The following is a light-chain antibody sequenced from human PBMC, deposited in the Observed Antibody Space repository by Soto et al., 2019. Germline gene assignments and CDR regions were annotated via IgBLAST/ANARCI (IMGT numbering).Light chain of an antibody. CDR3: SGSNGNWNGLV. CDR2: RSD. CDR1: SSTFATNY. V-gene: IGLV1-47*01. Sequence: QSALTQPPSASGTPGQRVSISCSGDSSTFATNYVHWYQQLPRAAPQLLIYRSDQRPSWVPEQFSCSKTGTSAALTISGLRHEEEDPYYCSGSNGNWNGLVFGGGTKLTVL. J-gene: IGLJ3*02.